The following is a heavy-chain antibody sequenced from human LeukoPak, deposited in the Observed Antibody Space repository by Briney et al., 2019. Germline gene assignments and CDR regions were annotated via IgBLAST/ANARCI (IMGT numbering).Heavy chain of an antibody. CDR3: ARDPSGDDSSGFLLTN. CDR1: GFTFRSYA. V-gene: IGHV3-30-3*01. J-gene: IGHJ4*02. D-gene: IGHD3-22*01. Sequence: GGSLRLSCAVSGFTFRSYAMHWVRQAPGKGLEWVAVISYDGSNKYYADSVKGRFTISRDNSKNTLYLQMNSLRAEDTAVYYCARDPSGDDSSGFLLTNWGQKPLDPVSS. CDR2: ISYDGSNK.